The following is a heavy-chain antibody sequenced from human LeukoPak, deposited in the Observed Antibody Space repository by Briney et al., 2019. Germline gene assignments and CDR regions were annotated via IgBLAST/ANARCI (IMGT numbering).Heavy chain of an antibody. V-gene: IGHV4-31*03. CDR2: IYYSGST. Sequence: PSETLSLTCTVSGGSISSGGYYWSWIRQHPGKGLEWIGYIYYSGSTYYNPSLKSRVTISVDTSKNQFSLKLSSVTAADTAVYYCARTRLNHYYYYGMDVWGQGTTVTVSS. CDR1: GGSISSGGYY. J-gene: IGHJ6*02. D-gene: IGHD6-19*01. CDR3: ARTRLNHYYYYGMDV.